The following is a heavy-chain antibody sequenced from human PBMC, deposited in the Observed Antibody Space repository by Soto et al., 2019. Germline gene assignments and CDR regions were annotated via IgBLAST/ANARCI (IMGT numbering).Heavy chain of an antibody. J-gene: IGHJ4*02. CDR1: GYTFANYG. V-gene: IGHV1-18*01. D-gene: IGHD1-26*01. CDR2: ISGYNINT. Sequence: GPEVKKPGASVRVSCKASGYTFANYGITWVRQTSGQGLEWLGRISGYNINTLYAQKFEGRVTLTTDKSTSTVYMELRSLKSDDTAIYFCARERRWEPLLYWGQGTLVTVSS. CDR3: ARERRWEPLLY.